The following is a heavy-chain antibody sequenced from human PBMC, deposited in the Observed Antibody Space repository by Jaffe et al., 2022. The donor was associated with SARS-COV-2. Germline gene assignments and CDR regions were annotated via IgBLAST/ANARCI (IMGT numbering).Heavy chain of an antibody. CDR3: ARHHYTTNWLDF. V-gene: IGHV3-7*03. J-gene: IGHJ4*02. CDR1: GFTFSNYW. Sequence: EVQRVESGGGLVQPGGSLRLSCAASGFTFSNYWMTWVRQAPGKGLEWVASTKQDGSETNYVDSVKGRFTISRDNAKNSLYLQMNSLRAEDTAVYYCARHHYTTNWLDFWGQGALVTVSS. D-gene: IGHD1-1*01. CDR2: TKQDGSET.